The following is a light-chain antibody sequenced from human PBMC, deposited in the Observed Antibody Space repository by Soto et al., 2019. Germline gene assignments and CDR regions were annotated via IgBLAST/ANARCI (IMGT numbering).Light chain of an antibody. CDR3: QQYGSSPPYT. Sequence: EVVLTQSPGTLSLSPGERATLSCRASQSVRNNYLAWYQQKPGQSPKLLIFGSSDRATGIPDRFSGSGSGTDFTLTISRLEPEDFAVYYCQQYGSSPPYTFGQGTILEIK. CDR2: GSS. V-gene: IGKV3-20*01. J-gene: IGKJ2*01. CDR1: QSVRNNY.